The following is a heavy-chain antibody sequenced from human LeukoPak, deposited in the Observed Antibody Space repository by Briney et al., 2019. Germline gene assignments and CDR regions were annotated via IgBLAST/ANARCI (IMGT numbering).Heavy chain of an antibody. CDR2: IYYSGST. J-gene: IGHJ4*02. D-gene: IGHD3-16*01. Sequence: SETLSLTCTVSGGSMNNYYWNWIRQPPGKGLEWIGYIYYSGSTNYNPSLKSRVTISVDTSKNQFTLKLSSVTAADTAVYYCARGRYGWLPFDYWGQGTLVTVSS. CDR3: ARGRYGWLPFDY. V-gene: IGHV4-59*01. CDR1: GGSMNNYY.